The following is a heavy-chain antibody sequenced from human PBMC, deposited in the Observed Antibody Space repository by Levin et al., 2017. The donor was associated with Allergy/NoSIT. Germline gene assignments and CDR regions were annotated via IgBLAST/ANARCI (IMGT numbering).Heavy chain of an antibody. CDR3: AKAGGATMVRGVLNWFDP. CDR1: GFTFSSYA. V-gene: IGHV3-23*01. Sequence: GESLKISCAASGFTFSSYAMSWVRQAPGKGLEWVSAISGSGGSTYYADSVKGRFTISRDNSKNTLYLQMNSLRAEDTAVYYCAKAGGATMVRGVLNWFDPWGQGTLVTVSS. CDR2: ISGSGGST. D-gene: IGHD3-10*01. J-gene: IGHJ5*02.